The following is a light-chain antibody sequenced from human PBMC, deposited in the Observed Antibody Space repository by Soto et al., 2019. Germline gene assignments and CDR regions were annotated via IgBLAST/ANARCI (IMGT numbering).Light chain of an antibody. J-gene: IGLJ1*01. CDR1: SSDVGGYNY. CDR2: DVS. CDR3: SSYTSSSTYV. Sequence: QSVLTQPASVSGSPGQSITISCTGTSSDVGGYNYVSWYQQHPGKAPKLMIYDVSNRPSGVSNRFSGSKSGNTASLTISGRQAEDEADYYCSSYTSSSTYVIGTGTKVXVL. V-gene: IGLV2-14*01.